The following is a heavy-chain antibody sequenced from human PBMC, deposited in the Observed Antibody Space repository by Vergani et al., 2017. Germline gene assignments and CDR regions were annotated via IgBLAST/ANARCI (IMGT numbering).Heavy chain of an antibody. J-gene: IGHJ4*02. CDR3: AKHFRGWGIDY. CDR2: IQFDGSNQ. Sequence: QVQLVESGGGVVQRGGSLRLSCATSGFTLSNYDMQWIRQGAGKVLEFVAFIQFDGSNQYYADSVKGRFTLSRDFSKNTLYLQMNSLRTDDTATYYCAKHFRGWGIDYWGQGTQVIVSS. V-gene: IGHV3-30*02. D-gene: IGHD3-16*01. CDR1: GFTLSNYD.